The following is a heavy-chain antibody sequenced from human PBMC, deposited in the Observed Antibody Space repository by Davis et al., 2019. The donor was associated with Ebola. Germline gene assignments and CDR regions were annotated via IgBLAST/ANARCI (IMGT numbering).Heavy chain of an antibody. CDR3: ARGPVVAQPQYFDY. Sequence: PSETLSLTCAVYGGSFSGYYWSWIRQPPGKGLEWIGEINHSGSTNYNPSLKSRVTISVDTSKNQFSLKLSSVTAADTAVYYCARGPVVAQPQYFDYWGQGTLVTVSS. V-gene: IGHV4-34*01. D-gene: IGHD2-15*01. CDR1: GGSFSGYY. CDR2: INHSGST. J-gene: IGHJ4*02.